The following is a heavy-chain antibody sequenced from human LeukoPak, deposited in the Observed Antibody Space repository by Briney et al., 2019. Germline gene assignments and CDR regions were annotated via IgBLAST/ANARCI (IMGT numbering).Heavy chain of an antibody. CDR2: ISNSGSPT. CDR3: ARDRHDYTHYFDY. V-gene: IGHV3-11*04. CDR1: GFTFTDYY. D-gene: IGHD4-11*01. J-gene: IGHJ4*02. Sequence: PGGSLRLSCAASGFTFTDYYISWIRQALGKGLEWVSYISNSGSPTNYAGSVKGRFTLSRDNAKNSLYLQMNSLRAEDTAVYYCARDRHDYTHYFDYWGQGTLVTVSS.